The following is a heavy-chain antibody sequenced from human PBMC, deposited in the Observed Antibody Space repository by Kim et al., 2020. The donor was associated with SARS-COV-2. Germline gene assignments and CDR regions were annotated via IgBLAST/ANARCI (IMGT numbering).Heavy chain of an antibody. CDR3: AGGVYYYGSGSYAAPPGVYGMDV. D-gene: IGHD3-10*01. V-gene: IGHV3-33*01. J-gene: IGHJ6*02. CDR2: IWYDGSNK. Sequence: GGSLRLSCAASGFTFSSYGMHWVRQAPGKGLEWVAVIWYDGSNKYYADSVKGRFTISRDNSKNTLYLQMNSLRAEDTAVYYCAGGVYYYGSGSYAAPPGVYGMDVWGQGTTVTVSS. CDR1: GFTFSSYG.